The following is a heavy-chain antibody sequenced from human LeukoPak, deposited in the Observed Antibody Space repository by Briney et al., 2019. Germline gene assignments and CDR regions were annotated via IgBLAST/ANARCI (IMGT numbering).Heavy chain of an antibody. J-gene: IGHJ4*02. D-gene: IGHD3-22*01. CDR2: ISSSGGST. V-gene: IGHV3-23*01. CDR1: GFTFSSYA. Sequence: GGSLRLSCAASGFTFSSYAMSWVRQAPGKGLEWVSAISSSGGSTYYAGSVKGRFTISRGNSKNTLYLQMNSLRAEDTAVYHCAKRYYYDNSGLWDSWGQGTLVRVSS. CDR3: AKRYYYDNSGLWDS.